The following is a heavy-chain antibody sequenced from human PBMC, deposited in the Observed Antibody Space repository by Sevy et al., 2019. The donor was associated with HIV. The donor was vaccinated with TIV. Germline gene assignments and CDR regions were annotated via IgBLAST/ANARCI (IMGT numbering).Heavy chain of an antibody. CDR2: IYYSGST. V-gene: IGHV4-59*01. Sequence: SENLSLTCTVSGGSISSYYWSWIRQPPGKGLEWIGYIYYSGSTNYNPSLKSRVTISVDTSKNQFSLKLSSVTAADTAVYYCAREGPYGYYFNWFDPWGQGTLVTVSS. J-gene: IGHJ5*02. CDR3: AREGPYGYYFNWFDP. D-gene: IGHD4-17*01. CDR1: GGSISSYY.